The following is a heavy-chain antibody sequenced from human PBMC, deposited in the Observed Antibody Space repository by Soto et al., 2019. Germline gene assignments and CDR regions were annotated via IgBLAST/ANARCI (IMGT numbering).Heavy chain of an antibody. CDR1: GGTFSSYA. V-gene: IGHV1-69*13. Sequence: SVKVSCNASGGTFSSYAFSWVRQAPGHGLEWMGGIFPIFGTANYAQNFQGTVTITADESTSTSYMQLSSLRSEDAAMYYFSLPRSVDTAMVQGYYFDYWGQRPLVTVS. D-gene: IGHD5-18*01. J-gene: IGHJ4*02. CDR2: IFPIFGTA. CDR3: SLPRSVDTAMVQGYYFDY.